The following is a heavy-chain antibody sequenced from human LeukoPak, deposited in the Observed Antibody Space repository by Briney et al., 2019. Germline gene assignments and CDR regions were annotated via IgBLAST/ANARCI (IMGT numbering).Heavy chain of an antibody. CDR3: ARGWDYDSGGRPTAYVY. J-gene: IGHJ4*02. Sequence: ASVKVSCKASGGTFSNYAINWVRQAPGQGLEWMGGIIPIFGAANYAQKFQGRVTITADKSTSTVYMELNSLKSEDTAVYYCARGWDYDSGGRPTAYVYWGQGTLVTVSS. V-gene: IGHV1-69*06. CDR1: GGTFSNYA. CDR2: IIPIFGAA. D-gene: IGHD3-22*01.